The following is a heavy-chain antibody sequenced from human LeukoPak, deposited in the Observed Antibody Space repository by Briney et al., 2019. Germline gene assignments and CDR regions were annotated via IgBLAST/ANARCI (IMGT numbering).Heavy chain of an antibody. V-gene: IGHV1-24*01. CDR1: GYTLTELS. CDR3: ATSRLRLGELSPPGAFDI. D-gene: IGHD3-16*02. J-gene: IGHJ3*02. Sequence: ASVKVSCKVSGYTLTELSMHWVRQAPGKGLEWMGGFDPEDGETIYAQKFQGRVTMTEDTSTDTAYMELSSLRSEDTAVYYCATSRLRLGELSPPGAFDIWGQGTMVTVSS. CDR2: FDPEDGET.